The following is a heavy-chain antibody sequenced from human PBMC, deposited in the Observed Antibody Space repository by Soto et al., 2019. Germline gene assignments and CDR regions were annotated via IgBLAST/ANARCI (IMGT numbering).Heavy chain of an antibody. V-gene: IGHV1-69*13. CDR3: ARAVVLTFTRFYDMDV. CDR2: LIPMFGTT. CDR1: GGTFSSYS. J-gene: IGHJ6*02. Sequence: SVKVSCKASGGTFSSYSINWVRQAPGQGLEWMGRLIPMFGTTDYAQRFQGRVTFTADESTSTASMEVTNLTSEDTAVYYCARAVVLTFTRFYDMDVWGQGTTVTVS. D-gene: IGHD3-9*01.